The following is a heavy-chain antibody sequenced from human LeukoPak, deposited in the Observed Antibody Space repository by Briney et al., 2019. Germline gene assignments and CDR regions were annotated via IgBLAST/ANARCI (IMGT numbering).Heavy chain of an antibody. Sequence: GGSLRLSCAASGFTFTGYWMSWVRQAPGKGLEWVANIKQDGSEKDYVDSVKGRFTISRDNAKNSLYLQMNSLRAEDTAVYYCARSGYRLRYYFDYWGQGTLVTVSS. CDR3: ARSGYRLRYYFDY. J-gene: IGHJ4*02. D-gene: IGHD6-13*01. CDR1: GFTFTGYW. V-gene: IGHV3-7*05. CDR2: IKQDGSEK.